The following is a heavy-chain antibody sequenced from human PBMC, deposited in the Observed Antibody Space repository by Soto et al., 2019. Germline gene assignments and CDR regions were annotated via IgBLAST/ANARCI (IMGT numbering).Heavy chain of an antibody. V-gene: IGHV4-59*02. Sequence: SETLSLTCTVSGGSVSSYYWSWIRQPPGKGLEWIGYIYYSGSTNYNPSLKSRVTISVDTSKNQFSLKLSSVTAADTAVYYCAMFDGAGTNHYFYYCGQRTPVTVSA. CDR1: GGSVSSYY. J-gene: IGHJ4*01. D-gene: IGHD3-10*01. CDR3: AMFDGAGTNHYFYY. CDR2: IYYSGST.